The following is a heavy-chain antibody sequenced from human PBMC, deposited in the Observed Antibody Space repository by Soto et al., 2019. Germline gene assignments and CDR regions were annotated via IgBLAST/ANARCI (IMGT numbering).Heavy chain of an antibody. D-gene: IGHD2-15*01. CDR1: GGSFSGYY. J-gene: IGHJ4*02. CDR2: INHSGST. CDR3: ARGSHCSGGSCYFHSRPYYFVY. V-gene: IGHV4-34*01. Sequence: LSLTCAVYGGSFSGYYWSWIRQPPGKGLEWIGEINHSGSTNYNPSLKSRVTISVDTSKNQFSLKLSSVTAADTAVYYCARGSHCSGGSCYFHSRPYYFVYWGQGTLLTVSS.